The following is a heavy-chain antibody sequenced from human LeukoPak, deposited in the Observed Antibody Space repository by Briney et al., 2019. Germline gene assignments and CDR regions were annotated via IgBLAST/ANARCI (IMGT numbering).Heavy chain of an antibody. CDR2: ISSSGSNT. J-gene: IGHJ3*02. V-gene: IGHV3-48*03. Sequence: GGSLRLSCAASGFTFSAYEMNWVRQAPGKGLEWGSYISSSGSNTYYADSVKGRFTISRGNDKNSLYLQMDSLRAEDTAVYYCARTGRQWPVHLRFDIWGQGTMVTVSS. CDR3: ARTGRQWPVHLRFDI. D-gene: IGHD6-19*01. CDR1: GFTFSAYE.